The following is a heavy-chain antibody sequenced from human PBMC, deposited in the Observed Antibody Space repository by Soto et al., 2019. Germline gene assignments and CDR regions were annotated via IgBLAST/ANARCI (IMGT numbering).Heavy chain of an antibody. Sequence: GESLKISCKGSGYSFTSYWIGWGRQMPGKGLEWMGIIYPGDSDTRYSPSFQGQVTISSDKSVSTAYLQWSSLKASDTAMYYCASLARSRYSPDAFDIWGQGTMLTVSS. CDR3: ASLARSRYSPDAFDI. CDR2: IYPGDSDT. V-gene: IGHV5-51*01. J-gene: IGHJ3*02. CDR1: GYSFTSYW. D-gene: IGHD5-12*01.